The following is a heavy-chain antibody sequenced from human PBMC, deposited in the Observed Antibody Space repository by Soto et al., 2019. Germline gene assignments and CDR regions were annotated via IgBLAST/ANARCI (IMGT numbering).Heavy chain of an antibody. Sequence: QVQLQESGPGLVKPSQTLSLTCTVSGGSISSGDYYWSWIRQPPGKGLEWIGYIYYSGSTYYNPSLKGRVTISVDTSKYQFSLKLSSVTAADTAVYYCAGCSGGSCVEDAFDIWGQGTMVTVSS. J-gene: IGHJ3*02. CDR3: AGCSGGSCVEDAFDI. CDR1: GGSISSGDYY. CDR2: IYYSGST. V-gene: IGHV4-30-4*01. D-gene: IGHD2-15*01.